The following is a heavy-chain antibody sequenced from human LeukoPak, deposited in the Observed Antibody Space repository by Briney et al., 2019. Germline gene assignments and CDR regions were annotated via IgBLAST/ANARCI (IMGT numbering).Heavy chain of an antibody. J-gene: IGHJ6*02. CDR2: ISGSGGST. V-gene: IGHV3-23*01. Sequence: GGSLRLSCAASGFTFSSYAMSWVRQAPGKGLEWASAISGSGGSTYYADSVKGRFTISRDNSKNTLYLQMNSLRAEDTAVYYCATSWGPDTSAFRWGRDGMDVWGQGTTVIVS. CDR3: ATSWGPDTSAFRWGRDGMDV. CDR1: GFTFSSYA. D-gene: IGHD3-16*01.